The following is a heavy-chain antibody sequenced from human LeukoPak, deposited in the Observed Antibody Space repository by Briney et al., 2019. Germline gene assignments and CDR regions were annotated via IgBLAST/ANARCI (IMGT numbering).Heavy chain of an antibody. D-gene: IGHD3-9*01. CDR1: GYTFTGYY. CDR3: ARSPFDWLFHYYVDV. CDR2: MNPNSGNT. Sequence: ASVKVSCKASGYTFTGYYMHWVRQAPGQGLEWMGWMNPNSGNTGYAQKFQGRVTMTRNTSISTAYMELSSLRSEDTAVYYCARSPFDWLFHYYVDVWGKGTTVTISS. J-gene: IGHJ6*03. V-gene: IGHV1-8*02.